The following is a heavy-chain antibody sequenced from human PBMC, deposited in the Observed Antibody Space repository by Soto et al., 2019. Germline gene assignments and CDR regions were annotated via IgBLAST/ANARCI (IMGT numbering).Heavy chain of an antibody. Sequence: GASVKVSCKTSGGTFSTYAIYWVRQAPGQGLEWMGAIIPLFGTADYAQKFQGRVTITADESTSTAYMELSSLRSEDTAVYYCARPKGSYSRPYYYFDYWGQGPLLTVSS. CDR1: GGTFSTYA. V-gene: IGHV1-69*13. CDR2: IIPLFGTA. D-gene: IGHD5-18*01. J-gene: IGHJ4*02. CDR3: ARPKGSYSRPYYYFDY.